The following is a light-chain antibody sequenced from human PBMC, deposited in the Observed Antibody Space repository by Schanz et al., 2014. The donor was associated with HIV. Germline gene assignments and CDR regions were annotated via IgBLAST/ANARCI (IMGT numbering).Light chain of an antibody. Sequence: QSALTQPASVSGSPGQSITISCTGTSSDVGSYNRVSWYQQLPGTAPKLLIYSNNQRPSGVPDRFSGSKSGTSASLAISGLQSEDEADYYCAAWDDSLNGLFGGGTKLTVL. CDR3: AAWDDSLNGL. J-gene: IGLJ2*01. V-gene: IGLV1-44*01. CDR2: SNN. CDR1: SSDVGSYNR.